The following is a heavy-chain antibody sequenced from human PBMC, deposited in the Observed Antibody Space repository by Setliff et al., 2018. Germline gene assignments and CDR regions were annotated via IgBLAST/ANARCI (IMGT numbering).Heavy chain of an antibody. D-gene: IGHD2-2*01. CDR3: ARDGEVDCSSTSCYYSRADY. V-gene: IGHV1-24*01. CDR1: GYTLTELS. CDR2: FDPEDGET. Sequence: ASVKVSCKVSGYTLTELSMHWVRQAPGKGLEWMGGFDPEDGETIYAQKFQGRVTMTEDTSTDTAYMELRSLRSDDTAVYYCARDGEVDCSSTSCYYSRADYWGQGTLVTVSS. J-gene: IGHJ4*02.